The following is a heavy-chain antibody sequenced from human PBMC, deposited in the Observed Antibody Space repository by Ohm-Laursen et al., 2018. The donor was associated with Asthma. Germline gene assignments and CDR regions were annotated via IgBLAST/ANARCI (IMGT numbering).Heavy chain of an antibody. V-gene: IGHV3-33*01. CDR3: ARGGVLDFGDYVFDY. Sequence: RSLRLSCAASGFIFSNYGMHWVRQAPGKGLEWVAVIWYDGSNKYYADSVKGRFTISRDISKSTLYLQMNSLRAEDTAVYYCARGGVLDFGDYVFDYWGQGTLVTVSS. CDR2: IWYDGSNK. CDR1: GFIFSNYG. J-gene: IGHJ4*02. D-gene: IGHD4-17*01.